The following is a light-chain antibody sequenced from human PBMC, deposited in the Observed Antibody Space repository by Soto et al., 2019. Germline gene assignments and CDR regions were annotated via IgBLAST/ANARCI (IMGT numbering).Light chain of an antibody. CDR3: HQRNT. J-gene: IGKJ5*01. V-gene: IGKV3-11*01. CDR1: QSVSTY. CDR2: DTS. Sequence: LVLIQSPVTLTLSPGDRATLSCRASQSVSTYLAWYRQTPGQAHRLLIYDTSNRATGVPPRFSGSRSGTDFTLTISSVEPEDFAVFYCHQRNTFGQGTRLEIK.